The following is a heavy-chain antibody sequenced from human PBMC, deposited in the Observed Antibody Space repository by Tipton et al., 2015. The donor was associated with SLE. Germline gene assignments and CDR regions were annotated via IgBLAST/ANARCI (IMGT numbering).Heavy chain of an antibody. CDR3: ASGYSGYDFDY. CDR1: GGSISSYY. CDR2: IYYSGST. J-gene: IGHJ4*02. D-gene: IGHD5-12*01. V-gene: IGHV4-59*08. Sequence: TLSLTCTVSGGSISSYYWSWIRQPPGKGLEWIGYIYYSGSTNYNPSLKSRVTISVDTSKNQFSLKLSSVTAADTAVYYCASGYSGYDFDYWGQGTLVTVSS.